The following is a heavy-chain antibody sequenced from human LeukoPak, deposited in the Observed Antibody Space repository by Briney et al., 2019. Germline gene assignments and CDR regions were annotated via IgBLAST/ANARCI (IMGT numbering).Heavy chain of an antibody. D-gene: IGHD2/OR15-2a*01. CDR2: IYTGGTT. Sequence: PGGSLRLSCAASGFTVSSNYMNWVRQAPGKGLEWVSVIYTGGTTYYADSAKGRFTISRDNSKNTLYLQMNSLRAEDTALYYCARDPGSINGMDVWGQGTTVTVSS. CDR1: GFTVSSNY. CDR3: ARDPGSINGMDV. V-gene: IGHV3-66*01. J-gene: IGHJ6*02.